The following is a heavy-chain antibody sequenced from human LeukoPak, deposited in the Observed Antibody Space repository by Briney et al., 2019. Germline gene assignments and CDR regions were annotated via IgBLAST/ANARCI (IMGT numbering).Heavy chain of an antibody. CDR1: GFTFSSCA. CDR2: ISGSGGST. J-gene: IGHJ4*02. V-gene: IGHV3-23*01. Sequence: GGSLRLSCAASGFTFSSCAMSWVRQAPGKGLEWVSAISGSGGSTYYADSVKGRFTISRDNSKNTLYLQMNSLRAEDTAVYYCAKDYLVLRFLEWLSNYFDYWGQGTLVTVSS. D-gene: IGHD3-3*01. CDR3: AKDYLVLRFLEWLSNYFDY.